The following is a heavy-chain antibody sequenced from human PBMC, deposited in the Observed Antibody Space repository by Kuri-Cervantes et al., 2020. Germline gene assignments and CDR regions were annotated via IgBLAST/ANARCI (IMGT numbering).Heavy chain of an antibody. CDR1: GYTFNRYY. J-gene: IGHJ6*03. CDR2: FDPEDGET. CDR3: ATTPYNWNYKVGYYYYMDV. D-gene: IGHD1-7*01. V-gene: IGHV1-24*01. Sequence: ASVKVSCKASGYTFNRYYMHWVRQAPGKGLEWMGGFDPEDGETIYAQKFQGRVTMTEDTSTDTAYMELSSLRSEDTAVYYCATTPYNWNYKVGYYYYMDVWGKGTTVTVSS.